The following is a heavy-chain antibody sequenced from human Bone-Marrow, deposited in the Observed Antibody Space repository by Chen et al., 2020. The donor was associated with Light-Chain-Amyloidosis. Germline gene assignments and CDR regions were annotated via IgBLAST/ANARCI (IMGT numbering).Heavy chain of an antibody. J-gene: IGHJ4*02. V-gene: IGHV4-34*01. Sequence: QLQLQESGPRVVKPSETLSLTCAVSGGSISGYYWSWIRQPPGKGLEWIGEINHSGSTNYNPSLKSRVTISVDTSKNQFSLKLSSVTAADTAVYYCARGDFRQDYFDYWGQGTLVTVSS. CDR1: GGSISGYY. CDR3: ARGDFRQDYFDY. CDR2: INHSGST.